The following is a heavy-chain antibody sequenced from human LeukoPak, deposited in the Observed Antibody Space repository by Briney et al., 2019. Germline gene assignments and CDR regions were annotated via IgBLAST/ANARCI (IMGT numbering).Heavy chain of an antibody. CDR2: ISSTSDYI. J-gene: IGHJ4*02. CDR1: GYTFSHYS. Sequence: GGSLRLSCAASGYTFSHYSVNWVRQAPGKGLEWVSSISSTSDYIYYADSVKGRFTISRDNAKNSLYLQMNSLRAEDTAVYYCARRRYFDYWGQGTLVTVSS. V-gene: IGHV3-21*01. CDR3: ARRRYFDY. D-gene: IGHD3-9*01.